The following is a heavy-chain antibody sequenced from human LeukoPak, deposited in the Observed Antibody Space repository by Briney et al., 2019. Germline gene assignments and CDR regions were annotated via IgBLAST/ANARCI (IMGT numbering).Heavy chain of an antibody. CDR3: ARVATVAFNY. D-gene: IGHD6-19*01. J-gene: IGHJ4*02. V-gene: IGHV3-7*01. Sequence: GGSLRLSCAASGFTFSSYWTGWVRQAPGKGLEWVANIKQDGSEKYYVDSVKGRFTISRDNAKNSLYLQMDSLRVEDTAVYYCARVATVAFNYWGQGTLVTVSS. CDR2: IKQDGSEK. CDR1: GFTFSSYW.